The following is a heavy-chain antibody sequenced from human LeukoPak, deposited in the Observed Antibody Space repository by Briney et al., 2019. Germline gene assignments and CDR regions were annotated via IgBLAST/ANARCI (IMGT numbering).Heavy chain of an antibody. CDR1: GDSISSYY. CDR3: ARGGYSSY. D-gene: IGHD6-19*01. V-gene: IGHV3-23*01. J-gene: IGHJ4*02. Sequence: HPSETLSLTCTVPGDSISSYYWSWVRQAPGKGLEWVSAISGSGGSTYYADSVKGRFTISRDNAKNSLYLQMNSLRAEDTAVYYCARGGYSSYWGQGTLVTVSS. CDR2: ISGSGGST.